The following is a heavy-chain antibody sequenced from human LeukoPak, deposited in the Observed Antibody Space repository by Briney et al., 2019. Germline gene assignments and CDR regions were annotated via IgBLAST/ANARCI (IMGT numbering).Heavy chain of an antibody. CDR2: FSGSGVST. CDR1: GFTFSNYA. V-gene: IGHV3-23*01. CDR3: AKAGSMATPSPYYFDY. Sequence: GGSLRLSCAASGFTFSNYAVSWVRQAPGKGLEWVSAFSGSGVSTYYADSVKGRFTISRDSSKNTLYLQMNSLRAEATAVYYCAKAGSMATPSPYYFDYWGQGTLVTVSS. J-gene: IGHJ4*02. D-gene: IGHD5-24*01.